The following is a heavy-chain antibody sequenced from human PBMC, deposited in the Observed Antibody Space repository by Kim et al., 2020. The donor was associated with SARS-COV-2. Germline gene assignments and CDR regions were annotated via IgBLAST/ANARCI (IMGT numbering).Heavy chain of an antibody. CDR1: GFTFGDYA. Sequence: GGSLRLSCEASGFTFGDYAMHWVRQAPGKGLEWVAIISYEGREKYYADSVKGRFTMSRDNPTSTLYLHMDSLGVEDTAVYYCAKGHCSGRKCYSVFYYYGVDVWGHGTTVTVS. V-gene: IGHV3-30*18. D-gene: IGHD2-15*01. J-gene: IGHJ6*02. CDR2: ISYEGREK. CDR3: AKGHCSGRKCYSVFYYYGVDV.